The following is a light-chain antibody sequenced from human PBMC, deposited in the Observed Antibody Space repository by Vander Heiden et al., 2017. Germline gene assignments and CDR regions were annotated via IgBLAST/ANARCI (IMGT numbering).Light chain of an antibody. CDR3: MIWHSSAWV. CDR2: YTSDSDN. Sequence: LLSLPSSLSSSPAPSPCLPCTLGSGISVGNYRIYWYQQKSGRPPQYLLRYTSDSDNQQGSGVPSRFSGSKDASANAGILLISGLQSEDEADYYCMIWHSSAWVFGGGTKLTVL. CDR1: SGISVGNYR. V-gene: IGLV5-45*03. J-gene: IGLJ3*02.